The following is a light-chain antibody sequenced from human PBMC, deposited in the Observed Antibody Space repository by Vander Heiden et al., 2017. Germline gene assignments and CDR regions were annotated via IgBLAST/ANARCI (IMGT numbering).Light chain of an antibody. V-gene: IGKV3-20*01. CDR3: QQYGTSPET. CDR1: HTVSNDY. CDR2: GAS. Sequence: EILLTQSPGTLSLSPGESATLSCRARHTVSNDYLAWYQQRPGQAPRLLIYGASTRATDIPDRFSGSGSGTDFTLTINRLEPEDCAVYYCQQYGTSPETFGQGTKVEIK. J-gene: IGKJ1*01.